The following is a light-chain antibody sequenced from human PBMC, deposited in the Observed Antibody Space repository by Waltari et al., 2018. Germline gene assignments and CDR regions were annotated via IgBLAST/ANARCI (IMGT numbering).Light chain of an antibody. J-gene: IGLJ1*01. CDR2: EVI. V-gene: IGLV2-23*02. Sequence: QSALTQPASVSGTPGQSITISCTGTTSDVGNYNLAPWYQQPPGKAPKLMICEVIKRPSGVSDRCAGSKSGNTASLTISGLQAEDEADYYCCSYAGSGTYVFGTGTKVTVL. CDR3: CSYAGSGTYV. CDR1: TSDVGNYNL.